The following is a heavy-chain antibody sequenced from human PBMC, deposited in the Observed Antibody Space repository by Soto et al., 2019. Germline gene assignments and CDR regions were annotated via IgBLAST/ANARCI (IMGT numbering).Heavy chain of an antibody. J-gene: IGHJ4*02. D-gene: IGHD6-19*01. V-gene: IGHV3-30-3*01. Sequence: QVQLVESGGGVVQPGRSLRLSCAASGFTFSSYAMHWVRQAPGKGLEWVAVISYDGTNKYYADSVKGPFTITRDNSKNTMYLKTNSLSAEDTAGYYCARQAVAGSWYFDYWGQATLVTVSS. CDR2: ISYDGTNK. CDR3: ARQAVAGSWYFDY. CDR1: GFTFSSYA.